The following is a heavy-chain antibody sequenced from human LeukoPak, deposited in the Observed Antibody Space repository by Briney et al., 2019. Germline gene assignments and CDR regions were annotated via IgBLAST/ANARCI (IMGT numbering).Heavy chain of an antibody. V-gene: IGHV4-59*01. CDR2: IYYSGST. J-gene: IGHJ6*03. CDR3: ARVSFYCSGGSCYRGYYYYCMDV. D-gene: IGHD2-15*01. Sequence: SETLSLTCTDSGGSISSYYWSWIRQPPGKGLEWIGYIYYSGSTNYNPSLKSRVTISVDTSKNQFSLKLSSVTAADTAVYYCARVSFYCSGGSCYRGYYYYCMDVWGKGTTVTVSS. CDR1: GGSISSYY.